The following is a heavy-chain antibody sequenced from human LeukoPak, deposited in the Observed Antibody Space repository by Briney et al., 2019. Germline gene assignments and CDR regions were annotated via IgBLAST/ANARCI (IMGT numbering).Heavy chain of an antibody. Sequence: TSETLSLTCTVSGGSISTYYWSWIRQPPGKGLEWIGYIYYTGSTKYNPSLKSRITISLDTSKNQFSLKLSSVTAADTAVYYCARFGSRWYFDYWGQGTLVTVSS. CDR3: ARFGSRWYFDY. CDR1: GGSISTYY. D-gene: IGHD6-13*01. CDR2: IYYTGST. V-gene: IGHV4-59*01. J-gene: IGHJ4*02.